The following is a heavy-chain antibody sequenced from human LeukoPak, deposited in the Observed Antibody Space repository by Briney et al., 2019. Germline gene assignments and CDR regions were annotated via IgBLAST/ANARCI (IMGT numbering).Heavy chain of an antibody. CDR1: GDSVSSNSAA. CDR3: ARMVGNSPDY. CDR2: TYYRSTWST. J-gene: IGHJ4*02. D-gene: IGHD2/OR15-2a*01. Sequence: SQTLSLTCAISGDSVSSNSAAWNWIRQSPSRGLEWLGRTYYRSTWSTDYAVFVKSRITINPDTSKNQFSLHLKSVTPEDTAVYYCARMVGNSPDYWGQGTLVTVSS. V-gene: IGHV6-1*01.